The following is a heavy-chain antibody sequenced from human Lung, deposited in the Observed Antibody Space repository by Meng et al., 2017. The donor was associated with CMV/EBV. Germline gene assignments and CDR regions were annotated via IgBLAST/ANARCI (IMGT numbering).Heavy chain of an antibody. D-gene: IGHD2-2*01. CDR3: ARVIRRDQPYVYCSSSRCKPLDY. CDR1: KFTFSNYA. Sequence: GESLKISCAASKFTFSNYAMSWVRQAPGKGLEWVSVISGNGASPYYADSVTGRFTISRDNSKNTLYLQMNNLRAEDTALYYCARVIRRDQPYVYCSSSRCKPLDYXGQGXRVTVSS. J-gene: IGHJ4*02. CDR2: ISGNGASP. V-gene: IGHV3-23*01.